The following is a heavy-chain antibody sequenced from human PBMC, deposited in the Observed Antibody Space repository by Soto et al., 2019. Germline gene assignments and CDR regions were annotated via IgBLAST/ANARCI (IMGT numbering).Heavy chain of an antibody. J-gene: IGHJ6*03. CDR3: ARAPLRSDYYMDV. CDR2: IIPILGIA. Sequence: SVKVSCKASGGTFSSYTISWVRQAPGQGVEWMGRIIPILGIANYAQKFQGRVTITADKSTSTAYMELSSLRSEDTAVYYCARAPLRSDYYMDVWGKGTTVTVSS. CDR1: GGTFSSYT. V-gene: IGHV1-69*02. D-gene: IGHD4-17*01.